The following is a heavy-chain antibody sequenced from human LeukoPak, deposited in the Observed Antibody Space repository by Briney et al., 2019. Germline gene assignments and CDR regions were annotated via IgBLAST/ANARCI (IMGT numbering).Heavy chain of an antibody. Sequence: GGSLRLSCAASGFTFSSYSMNWVRQAPGKGLEWVSYISSSSSTIYYADSVKGRFTISRDNSKNALYLQMNSLRAEDTAVYYCAKDRSSGSYWGQYWGQGTLVTVSS. CDR2: ISSSSSTI. J-gene: IGHJ4*02. CDR1: GFTFSSYS. D-gene: IGHD1-26*01. CDR3: AKDRSSGSYWGQY. V-gene: IGHV3-48*01.